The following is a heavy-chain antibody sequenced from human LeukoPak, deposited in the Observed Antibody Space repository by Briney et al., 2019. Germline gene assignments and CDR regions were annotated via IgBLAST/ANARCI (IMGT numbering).Heavy chain of an antibody. CDR2: IYHSGST. V-gene: IGHV4-38-2*02. CDR3: AREGFYCSSTSCYYNY. D-gene: IGHD2-2*01. J-gene: IGHJ4*02. CDR1: GYSISSGYY. Sequence: PSETLSLTCTVSGYSISSGYYWGWIRQPPGKGLEWIGSIYHSGSTYYNPSLKSRVTISVDTSKNQFSLKLSSVTAADTAVYYCAREGFYCSSTSCYYNYWGQGTLVTVSS.